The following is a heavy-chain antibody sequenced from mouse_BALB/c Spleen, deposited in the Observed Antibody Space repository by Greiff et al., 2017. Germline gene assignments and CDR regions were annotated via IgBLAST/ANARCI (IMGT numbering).Heavy chain of an antibody. CDR3: ARMEYYFDY. Sequence: QVQLQQSGPGLVQPSQSLSITCTVSGFSLTSYGVHWVRQSPGKGLEWLGVIWSGGSTDYNAAFISRLSISKDNSKSQVFFKMNSLQANDTAIYYCARMEYYFDYWGQGTTLTVSS. J-gene: IGHJ2*01. CDR1: GFSLTSYG. V-gene: IGHV2-2*02. CDR2: IWSGGST.